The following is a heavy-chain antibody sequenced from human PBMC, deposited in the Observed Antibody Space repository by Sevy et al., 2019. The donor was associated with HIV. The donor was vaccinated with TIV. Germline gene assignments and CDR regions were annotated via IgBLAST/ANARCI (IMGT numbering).Heavy chain of an antibody. D-gene: IGHD4-17*01. Sequence: GGSLRLSCAASGFTLNNAWMRWVRQAPGKGLEWVGRIRSKTDGGTADYAAPVKGRFTISRDDSKTNLYLQMNSLKTEDTAVYYCTTTPRDLYADYEGYFDYWGHGTLVTVSS. CDR2: IRSKTDGGTA. J-gene: IGHJ4*01. CDR3: TTTPRDLYADYEGYFDY. CDR1: GFTLNNAW. V-gene: IGHV3-15*01.